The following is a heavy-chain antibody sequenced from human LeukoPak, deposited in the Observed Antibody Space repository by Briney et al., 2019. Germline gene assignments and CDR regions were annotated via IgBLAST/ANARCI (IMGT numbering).Heavy chain of an antibody. V-gene: IGHV3-53*01. J-gene: IGHJ4*02. Sequence: GGSLRLSCAASGFTVSSNYMSWVRQAPGKGLEWVSVIYSGGSTYYADSVKGRFTISRDNSKNTLYLQMNSLRAEDTAVYYCTRASYSSSWYKSDYFDYWGQGTLVTVSS. D-gene: IGHD6-13*01. CDR2: IYSGGST. CDR3: TRASYSSSWYKSDYFDY. CDR1: GFTVSSNY.